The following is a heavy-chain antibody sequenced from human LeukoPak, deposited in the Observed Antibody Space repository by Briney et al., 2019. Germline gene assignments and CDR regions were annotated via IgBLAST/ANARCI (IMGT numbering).Heavy chain of an antibody. D-gene: IGHD2-15*01. CDR2: ISWNSGSI. CDR1: GFTFDDYA. CDR3: AKGGQYCSGGSCYSFAEYFQH. Sequence: GGSLRLSCAASGFTFDDYAMHWVRQAPGKGLEWVSGISWNSGSIGYADSVKGRFTISRDNAKNSPYLQMNSLRAEDTALYYCAKGGQYCSGGSCYSFAEYFQHWGQGTLVTVSS. J-gene: IGHJ1*01. V-gene: IGHV3-9*01.